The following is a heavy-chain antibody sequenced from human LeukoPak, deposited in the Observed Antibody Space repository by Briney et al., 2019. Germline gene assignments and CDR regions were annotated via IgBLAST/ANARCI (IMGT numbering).Heavy chain of an antibody. CDR3: VREYIGSSYFDF. CDR2: IQQDGSAK. CDR1: GFTFSNFW. V-gene: IGHV3-7*04. Sequence: GGSLRLSCAASGFTFSNFWVSWVRQAPGKGLEWGANIQQDGSAKHYLDSVKGRFTISRDNAKNSLFLQMNSLRAEDTALYYCVREYIGSSYFDFWGQGTLVTVSS. D-gene: IGHD1-26*01. J-gene: IGHJ4*02.